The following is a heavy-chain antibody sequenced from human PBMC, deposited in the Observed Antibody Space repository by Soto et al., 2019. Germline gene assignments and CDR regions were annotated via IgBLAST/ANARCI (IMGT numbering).Heavy chain of an antibody. J-gene: IGHJ4*02. CDR2: ISNDGDTT. D-gene: IGHD3-16*01. CDR3: ATDFGGRTALDY. Sequence: EVQLVESGGGLVQPGGSLRLSCAASGFTFSHNAMHWVRQAPGKGLEYVSVISNDGDTTYYGNSVKGRFTISRDNSKNMVYLQMGSLRTEDMAVYFCATDFGGRTALDYWGQGILVTVSS. CDR1: GFTFSHNA. V-gene: IGHV3-64*01.